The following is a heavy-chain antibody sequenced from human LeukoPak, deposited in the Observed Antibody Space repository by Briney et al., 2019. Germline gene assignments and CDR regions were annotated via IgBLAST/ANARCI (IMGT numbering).Heavy chain of an antibody. CDR2: IKEDGTEK. J-gene: IGHJ4*02. Sequence: PGGSLRLSCAGSGFTFSDFWMTWVRQTPGKGLEWVANIKEDGTEKNLVDSVKGRFTISRDNAKNSLYLQMNSLRAEDTAVYYCARAPAYSGIDYWGQGTLVTVSS. D-gene: IGHD1-26*01. V-gene: IGHV3-7*01. CDR3: ARAPAYSGIDY. CDR1: GFTFSDFW.